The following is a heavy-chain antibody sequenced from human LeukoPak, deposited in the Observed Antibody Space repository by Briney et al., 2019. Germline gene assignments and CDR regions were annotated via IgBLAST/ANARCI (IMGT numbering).Heavy chain of an antibody. CDR3: ARVEWSNEGDAFDI. D-gene: IGHD3-3*01. CDR1: GFTFSSYA. CDR2: ISYDGSNK. Sequence: PGGSLRLSCAASGFTFSSYAMHWVRQAPGKGLEWVAVISYDGSNKYYADSVKGRFTISRDNAKNSLYLQMNSLRAEDTAVYYCARVEWSNEGDAFDIWGQGTMVTVSS. V-gene: IGHV3-30-3*01. J-gene: IGHJ3*02.